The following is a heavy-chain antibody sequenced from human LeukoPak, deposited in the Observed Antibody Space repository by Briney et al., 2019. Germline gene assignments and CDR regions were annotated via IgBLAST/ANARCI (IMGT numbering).Heavy chain of an antibody. J-gene: IGHJ4*02. CDR2: ITSSSSSM. D-gene: IGHD4-17*01. V-gene: IGHV3-48*04. Sequence: PGGSLRLSCAASGFTFSSYSMNWVRQAPGKGLEWISYITSSSSSMYYADSVKGRFTISRDNAKNSLYLQMNSLRAGDTAVYYCARVIGSYGDSAYWGQGTLVTVSS. CDR3: ARVIGSYGDSAY. CDR1: GFTFSSYS.